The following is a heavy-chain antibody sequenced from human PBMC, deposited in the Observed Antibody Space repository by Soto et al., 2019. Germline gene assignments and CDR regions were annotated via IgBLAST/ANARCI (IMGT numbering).Heavy chain of an antibody. CDR2: VSAINGAT. V-gene: IGHV1-18*01. CDR3: TRGKSIAVPEGP. Sequence: QVQLVQSGGEVKKPGASMKVSCKASGYTFATYGVSWWRQAPGRGLEWVGWVSAINGATSSAQNFQDRLIMTTDTSTSTAYMELRSLRSDDTAIYYCTRGKSIAVPEGPWGQGTLVTVSS. J-gene: IGHJ5*02. D-gene: IGHD6-19*01. CDR1: GYTFATYG.